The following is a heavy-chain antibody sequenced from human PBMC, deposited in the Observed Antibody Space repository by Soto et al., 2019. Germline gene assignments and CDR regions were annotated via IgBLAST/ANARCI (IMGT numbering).Heavy chain of an antibody. CDR1: GGSISSSSYY. J-gene: IGHJ6*02. CDR3: ARRLYYDSSGFEGGGMDV. CDR2: IYYSGST. V-gene: IGHV4-39*01. Sequence: PSETLSLTCTVSGGSISSSSYYWGWIRQPPGKRLEWIGSIYYSGSTYYNPSLKSRDTISVDTYKNQLSLKLNPVTASDTAVYYCARRLYYDSSGFEGGGMDVWGQGTTVTVS. D-gene: IGHD3-22*01.